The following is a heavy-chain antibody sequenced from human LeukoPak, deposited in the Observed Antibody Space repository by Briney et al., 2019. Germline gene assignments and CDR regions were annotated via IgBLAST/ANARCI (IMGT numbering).Heavy chain of an antibody. Sequence: SETLSLTCTVSGYSISSRYFWGWIRQPPGKGLEWIGSIYQSGSTYYNPSLKSRVTISVDTSKDQFSVKLTSVTAADTAVYFCARQSAYNPYYAFDSWGQGTPVTVSS. CDR3: ARQSAYNPYYAFDS. J-gene: IGHJ4*02. V-gene: IGHV4-38-2*02. CDR1: GYSISSRYF. CDR2: IYQSGST. D-gene: IGHD3-3*01.